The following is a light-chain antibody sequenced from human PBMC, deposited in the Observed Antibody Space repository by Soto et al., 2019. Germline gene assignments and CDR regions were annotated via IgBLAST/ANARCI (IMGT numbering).Light chain of an antibody. J-gene: IGKJ2*01. V-gene: IGKV3-20*01. CDR3: QQYSTLPHT. CDR1: QSVSSNY. CDR2: GAS. Sequence: ENVLTQSPGTLSLSPGERATLSCRASQSVSSNYVAWYQQKPGQAPRLLVYGASGRATGIPDRFSGSGSGTDFTLTISRLEPEDFAVYYCQQYSTLPHTFGQGTKLEVK.